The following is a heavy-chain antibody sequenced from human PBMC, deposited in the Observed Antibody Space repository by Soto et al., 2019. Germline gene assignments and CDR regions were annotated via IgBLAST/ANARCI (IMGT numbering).Heavy chain of an antibody. CDR3: VYNSGWTHTT. CDR2: LYWNDDN. V-gene: IGHV2-5*04. J-gene: IGHJ5*02. Sequence: QITLKESGPTLVKPTQTLPLSCTFSGFSLSANAVGVSWIRQPPGKALEWLALLYWNDDNRYSPSLKNRLTLTKDTSKNQVILTMINVDPVDTGTYYCVYNSGWTHTTWGQGTLVTVSS. D-gene: IGHD1-1*01. CDR1: GFSLSANAVG.